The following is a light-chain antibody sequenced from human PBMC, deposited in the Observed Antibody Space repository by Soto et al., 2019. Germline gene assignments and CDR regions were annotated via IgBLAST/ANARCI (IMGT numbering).Light chain of an antibody. CDR2: EVT. Sequence: QSVPTQPASVSGSPGQSITISCTGTSSDVDAYNYVSWYQQYPGNAPRLIIYEVTYRASGIPSRFSGSKSANTASLTISGLQAEDEADYYCSSYTTSKTRVFGTGTKVTVL. J-gene: IGLJ1*01. CDR1: SSDVDAYNY. V-gene: IGLV2-14*01. CDR3: SSYTTSKTRV.